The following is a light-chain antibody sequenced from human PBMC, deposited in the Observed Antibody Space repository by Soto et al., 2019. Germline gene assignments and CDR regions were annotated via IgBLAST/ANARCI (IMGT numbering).Light chain of an antibody. Sequence: QSALTQPASLSESPGQSVTISCTCTSSDVGGYNYVSWYQQHPGKAPKLMIYDVSNRPSGISNRFSGSKSGNTSSLTISGLQAEDEADYYCSSYTSSSTYVFGTGT. J-gene: IGLJ1*01. CDR2: DVS. CDR1: SSDVGGYNY. CDR3: SSYTSSSTYV. V-gene: IGLV2-14*01.